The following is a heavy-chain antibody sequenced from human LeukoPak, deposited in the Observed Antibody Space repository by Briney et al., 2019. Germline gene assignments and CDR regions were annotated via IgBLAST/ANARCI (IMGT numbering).Heavy chain of an antibody. Sequence: GESLKISCQGSEYSFATYWIAWLRQMPGKGLEWMGIIYPSDSDTRYSPSFQGQVTISADKSIKTAYLQWSSLKVSDTAMYYCARPLQGIVGATGFDYWGQGTLVTVSS. D-gene: IGHD1-26*01. J-gene: IGHJ4*02. CDR1: EYSFATYW. CDR3: ARPLQGIVGATGFDY. CDR2: IYPSDSDT. V-gene: IGHV5-51*01.